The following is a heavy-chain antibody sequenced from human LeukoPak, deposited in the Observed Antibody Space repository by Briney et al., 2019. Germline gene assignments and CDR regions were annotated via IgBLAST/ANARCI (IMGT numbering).Heavy chain of an antibody. D-gene: IGHD1-1*01. J-gene: IGHJ4*02. CDR1: GFTFNTYG. Sequence: GGSLRLSCAASGFTFNTYGMHWVRQAPGKGLEGVAVLSYDGSNIYYPESVKGRFTISRDNSKNTLYLQINSLRTEDTAVYFCAKGGTNWGSDFDYWGQGTLVIVSS. CDR3: AKGGTNWGSDFDY. V-gene: IGHV3-30*18. CDR2: LSYDGSNI.